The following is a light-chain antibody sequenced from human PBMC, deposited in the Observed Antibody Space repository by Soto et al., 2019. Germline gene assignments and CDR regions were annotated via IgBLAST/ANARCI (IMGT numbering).Light chain of an antibody. V-gene: IGLV1-40*01. CDR1: SSNIGAGYD. CDR2: GNS. J-gene: IGLJ2*01. CDR3: QSYDSSLSHVV. Sequence: QSVLTQPPSVSGAPGQRVTISCTGSSSNIGAGYDVHWYQQLPGTAPKLLIYGNSNRPSGVPDRFSGSKSGTSASLAITGLQAEDEADYYCQSYDSSLSHVVFGGGTQLT.